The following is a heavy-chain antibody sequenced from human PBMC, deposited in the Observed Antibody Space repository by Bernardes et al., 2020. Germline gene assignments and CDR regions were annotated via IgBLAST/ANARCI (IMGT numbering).Heavy chain of an antibody. D-gene: IGHD2-2*01. V-gene: IGHV2-70*01. CDR1: GFSLSTSGMC. Sequence: SGPTLVKPTQTLTLTCTFSGFSLSTSGMCVSWIRQPPGKALEWLALIDWDDDKYYSTSLKTRLTISKDTSKNQVVLTMTNMDPVDTATYYCARSSSTSCYRGWYFDLWGRDTLVTVSS. CDR2: IDWDDDK. J-gene: IGHJ2*01. CDR3: ARSSSTSCYRGWYFDL.